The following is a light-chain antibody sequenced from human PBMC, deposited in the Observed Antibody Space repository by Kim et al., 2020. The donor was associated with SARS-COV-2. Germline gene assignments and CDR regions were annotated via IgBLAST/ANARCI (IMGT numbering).Light chain of an antibody. J-gene: IGKJ5*01. CDR3: QQANTFPIT. V-gene: IGKV1D-12*01. Sequence: ASVGDRVTITWRASQGINNWLAWYQQKLGKATKLLIYAASNLQSGVSSRFSGSGSGTDFTLTISSLRPEDSATYYCQQANTFPITFGQGTRLEIK. CDR2: AAS. CDR1: QGINNW.